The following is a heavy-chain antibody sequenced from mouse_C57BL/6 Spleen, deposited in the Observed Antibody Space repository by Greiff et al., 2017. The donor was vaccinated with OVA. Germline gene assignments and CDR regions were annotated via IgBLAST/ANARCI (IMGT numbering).Heavy chain of an antibody. V-gene: IGHV1-37*01. J-gene: IGHJ4*01. CDR1: GYSFTGYF. D-gene: IGHD1-1*01. CDR2: INPYNGDT. CDR3: ARRMITTVVSPYYYAMDY. Sequence: EVQLQQSGPELVTPGASVKISCKASGYSFTGYFMNWVKQSHGNILALIGRINPYNGDTFYNQKFKGKATLTVDKSSSTAHMELLSLTSEDFAVYYCARRMITTVVSPYYYAMDYWGQGTSVTVSS.